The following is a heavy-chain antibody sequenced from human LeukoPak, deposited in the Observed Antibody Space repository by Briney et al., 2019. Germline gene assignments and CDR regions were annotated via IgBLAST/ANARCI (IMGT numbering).Heavy chain of an antibody. CDR3: TTEGLPGSFDY. J-gene: IGHJ4*02. Sequence: PGGSLRLSCAASGFTFSNAWMSWVRQAPGKGLEWVARIKSKADAGTTEYAAPVKGRFTISRDDSKNTVYLQMNSLKTEDTAVYYCTTEGLPGSFDYWGQGTLVTVSS. CDR2: IKSKADAGTT. D-gene: IGHD4-11*01. V-gene: IGHV3-15*01. CDR1: GFTFSNAW.